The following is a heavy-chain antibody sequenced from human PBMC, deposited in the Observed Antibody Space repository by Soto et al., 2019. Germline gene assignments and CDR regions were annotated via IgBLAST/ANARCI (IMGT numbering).Heavy chain of an antibody. V-gene: IGHV4-59*01. CDR3: ARGGYYYDSSGYYSTEDAFDI. CDR1: GGSISSYY. Sequence: QVQLQESGPGLVKPSETLSLTCTVSGGSISSYYWSWIRQPPGKGLEWIGYIYYSGSTNYNPSLKSRVTISVDTSKNQFSLKLSSVTAADTAVYYCARGGYYYDSSGYYSTEDAFDIWGQGTMVTVSS. J-gene: IGHJ3*02. CDR2: IYYSGST. D-gene: IGHD3-22*01.